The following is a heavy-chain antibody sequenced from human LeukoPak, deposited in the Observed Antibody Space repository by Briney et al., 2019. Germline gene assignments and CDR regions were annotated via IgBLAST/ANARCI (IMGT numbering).Heavy chain of an antibody. V-gene: IGHV3-7*01. CDR1: GFTFKSYW. CDR3: ARDPPVGGAYFDY. J-gene: IGHJ4*02. CDR2: IKQDGSEK. D-gene: IGHD1-26*01. Sequence: GGSLRLSCAASGFTFKSYWMTWVRQAPGKGLEWVASIKQDGSEKNYVDSVKGRFIISRDNAKNSLYLQMNSLRAEDTAVYYCARDPPVGGAYFDYWGQGSLVTVSS.